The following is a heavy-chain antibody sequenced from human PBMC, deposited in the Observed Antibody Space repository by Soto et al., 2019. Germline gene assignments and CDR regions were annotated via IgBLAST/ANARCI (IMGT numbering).Heavy chain of an antibody. CDR3: ARDDVLCDGGRCYGIHLEG. J-gene: IGHJ6*04. CDR1: GFTVSSKY. D-gene: IGHD2-15*01. CDR2: IQSGGTT. V-gene: IGHV3-66*01. Sequence: GGSLRLSCAASGFTVSSKYMTWVRQAPGKGLEWVSLIQSGGTTYYADSVKGRFTISRDTSENTLHLQMDSLRVEDTAVYYCARDDVLCDGGRCYGIHLEGWGKGTTVTVSS.